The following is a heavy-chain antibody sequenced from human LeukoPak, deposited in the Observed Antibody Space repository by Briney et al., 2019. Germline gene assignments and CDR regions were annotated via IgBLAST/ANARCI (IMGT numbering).Heavy chain of an antibody. J-gene: IGHJ3*02. CDR1: GYRFTSYW. D-gene: IGHD2-21*02. CDR2: IDPSDSYT. CDR3: ARRALPPAYCGGDCFDAFDI. V-gene: IGHV5-10-1*01. Sequence: TGESLRISCKGSGYRFTSYWISWVRQMPGKGLESMGRIDPSDSYTNYSPSFQGHVTISADKSISTAYLQWSSLKASDTAMYYCARRALPPAYCGGDCFDAFDIWGQGTMVTVSS.